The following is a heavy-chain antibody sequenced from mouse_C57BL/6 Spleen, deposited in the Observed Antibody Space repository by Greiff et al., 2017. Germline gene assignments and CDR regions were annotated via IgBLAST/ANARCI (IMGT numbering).Heavy chain of an antibody. CDR2: INPYNGDT. CDR3: ARWGDFYAMDY. Sequence: EVKLQESGPELVKPGDSVKISCKASGYSFTGYFMNWVMQSHGKSLEWIGRINPYNGDTFYNQKFKGKATLTVDKSSSTAHMELRSLTSEDSAVYYCARWGDFYAMDYWGQGTSVTVSS. J-gene: IGHJ4*01. V-gene: IGHV1-20*01. CDR1: GYSFTGYF. D-gene: IGHD3-3*01.